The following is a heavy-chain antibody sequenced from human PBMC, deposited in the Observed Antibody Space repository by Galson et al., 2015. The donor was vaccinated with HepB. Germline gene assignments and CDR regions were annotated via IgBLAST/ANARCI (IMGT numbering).Heavy chain of an antibody. CDR3: GRGDEWYRSAGVPC. J-gene: IGHJ4*02. CDR1: GYSFTSFD. Sequence: SVKVSCKASGYSFTSFDINWLRQATGQGLEWMGWMNPKSSNTGYAQKFQGRVTMTRNTSITTAYMELRGLTSEDTAVYYCGRGDEWYRSAGVPCWGQGTLVTVSS. V-gene: IGHV1-8*01. CDR2: MNPKSSNT. D-gene: IGHD3-3*01.